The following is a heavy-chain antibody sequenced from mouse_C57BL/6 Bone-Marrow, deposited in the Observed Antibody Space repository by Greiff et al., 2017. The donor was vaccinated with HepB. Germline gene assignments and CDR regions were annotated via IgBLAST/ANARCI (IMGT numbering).Heavy chain of an antibody. CDR1: GYTFTDYY. CDR3: ARRLRRGYFDV. J-gene: IGHJ1*03. D-gene: IGHD1-2*01. Sequence: VQLQQSGAELVRPGASVKLSCKASGYTFTDYYINWVKQRPGQGLEWIARIYPGSGNTYYNEKFKGKATLTAEKSSSTAYMQLSSLTSEDSAVYFCARRLRRGYFDVWGTGTTVTVSS. V-gene: IGHV1-76*01. CDR2: IYPGSGNT.